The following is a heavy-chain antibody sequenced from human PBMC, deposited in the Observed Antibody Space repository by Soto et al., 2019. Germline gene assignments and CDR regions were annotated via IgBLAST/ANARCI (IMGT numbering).Heavy chain of an antibody. D-gene: IGHD1-26*01. CDR1: GGSMNSCY. J-gene: IGHJ6*02. V-gene: IGHV4-59*01. CDR3: ARGGSPADYGMDV. CDR2: IYYSGST. Sequence: QVQLQESGPGLMKPSETLSLTCTVSGGSMNSCYWSWIRQPPGKGLEWIGYIYYSGSTNYNPSLKSRVTISVDTSKNQFSLKLTSVTAADTAVYYCARGGSPADYGMDVWGQGTTVTVSS.